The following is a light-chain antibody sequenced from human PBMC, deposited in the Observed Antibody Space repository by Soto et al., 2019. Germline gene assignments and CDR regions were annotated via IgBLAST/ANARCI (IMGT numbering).Light chain of an antibody. CDR3: SSYLGSSPLSGV. V-gene: IGLV2-14*01. CDR1: TSDVGGYDY. Sequence: QSALTQPASVSGSPGQSITVSCTGTTSDVGGYDYVAWYQQHPGKAPKLMIYDVSSRPSGVSNRFSGSKSGNTASLTISGLQAEDEADYYCSSYLGSSPLSGVFGTGTKLTVL. CDR2: DVS. J-gene: IGLJ1*01.